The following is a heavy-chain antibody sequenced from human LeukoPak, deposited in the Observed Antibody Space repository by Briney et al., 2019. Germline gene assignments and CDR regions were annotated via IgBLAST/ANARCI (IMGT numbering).Heavy chain of an antibody. J-gene: IGHJ4*02. CDR2: INSDGSST. CDR3: ARDGREATVTTIDY. V-gene: IGHV3-74*03. CDR1: GFTFSNYW. Sequence: PGGSLRLSCVASGFTFSNYWMHWVRQAPGKGLVWVSRINSDGSSTTYADSVKGRFTISRDNAKNSLYLQMNSLRAEDTAVYYCARDGREATVTTIDYWGQGTLVTVSS. D-gene: IGHD4-17*01.